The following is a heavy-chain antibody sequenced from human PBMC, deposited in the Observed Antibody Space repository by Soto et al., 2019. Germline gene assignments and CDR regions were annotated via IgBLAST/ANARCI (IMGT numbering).Heavy chain of an antibody. CDR3: ARDIMVRRRSYYGMDV. CDR2: IWSDGSNE. V-gene: IGHV3-33*01. D-gene: IGHD3-10*01. J-gene: IGHJ6*02. CDR1: GFTFSTYG. Sequence: QVQLVESGGGVVQPGMSLRLSCAASGFTFSTYGVHWVRQAPGKGLEWVAVIWSDGSNEYYADSVKGRFTISRDNSKNTLFLQMDSLTTEDTAVYYCARDIMVRRRSYYGMDVWGQGTTVTVSS.